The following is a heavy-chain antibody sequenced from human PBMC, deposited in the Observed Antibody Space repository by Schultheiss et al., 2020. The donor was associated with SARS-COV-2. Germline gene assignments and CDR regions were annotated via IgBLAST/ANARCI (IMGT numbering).Heavy chain of an antibody. CDR2: IYYSGST. Sequence: SETLSLTCTVSGGSISSSSYYWGWIRQPPGKGLEWIGYIYYSGSTYYNPSLKSRVTISVDTSKSQFSLKLSSVSAADTAIYFCARQRWTRYGVADPWGQGTLVTVSS. CDR3: ARQRWTRYGVADP. J-gene: IGHJ5*02. CDR1: GGSISSSSYY. V-gene: IGHV4-39*01. D-gene: IGHD3-3*01.